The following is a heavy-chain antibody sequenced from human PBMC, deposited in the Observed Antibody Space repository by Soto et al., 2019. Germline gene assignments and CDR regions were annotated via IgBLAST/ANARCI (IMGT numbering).Heavy chain of an antibody. J-gene: IGHJ4*02. V-gene: IGHV1-18*01. Sequence: ASVKVSCKASGYTFTSYGISWVRQAPGQGLEWMGWISAYNGNTNCAQKLQGRVTMTTDTSTSTAYMELRSLRSDDTAVYYCASGSSSLYRLPYFDYWGQGTLVTVSS. CDR2: ISAYNGNT. CDR3: ASGSSSLYRLPYFDY. D-gene: IGHD6-13*01. CDR1: GYTFTSYG.